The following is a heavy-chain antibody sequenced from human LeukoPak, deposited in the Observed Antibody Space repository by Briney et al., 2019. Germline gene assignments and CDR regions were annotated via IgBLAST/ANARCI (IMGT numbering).Heavy chain of an antibody. CDR2: LYHSGTT. J-gene: IGHJ2*01. CDR3: AIVEVPRDINDWYFDL. CDR1: GYSIAHGFF. V-gene: IGHV4-38-2*02. D-gene: IGHD2-15*01. Sequence: SETLSLTCTVSGYSIAHGFFWAWIRQPPGGGLEWIGSLYHSGTTYYNTSLKSRISTSVDTSKTQFSLKLRLVTARGTAVYYCAIVEVPRDINDWYFDLWGRGTLVTVSS.